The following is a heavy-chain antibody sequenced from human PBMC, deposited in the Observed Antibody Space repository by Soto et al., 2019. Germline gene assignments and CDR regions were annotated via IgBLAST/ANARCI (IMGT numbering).Heavy chain of an antibody. V-gene: IGHV3-7*05. CDR1: GFTFSSYW. CDR3: ARVEYCSRTSCYSYYYYGMDV. Sequence: EVQLVESGGGLVQPGGSLRLSCAASGFTFSSYWMSWVRQAPGKGLEWVANIKQDGSEKYYVDSVKGRFTLSKDNAKNSLYLQMNSLRAEDTAVYYCARVEYCSRTSCYSYYYYGMDVWGQGTTVTVSS. D-gene: IGHD2-2*02. J-gene: IGHJ6*02. CDR2: IKQDGSEK.